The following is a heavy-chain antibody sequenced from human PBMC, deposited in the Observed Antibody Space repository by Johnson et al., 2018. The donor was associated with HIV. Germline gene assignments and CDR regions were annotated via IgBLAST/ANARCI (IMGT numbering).Heavy chain of an antibody. D-gene: IGHD3-16*02. CDR2: ISYDGSNK. J-gene: IGHJ3*02. CDR1: GFTFSSYA. Sequence: QAQLVESGGGVVQPGRSLRLSCAASGFTFSSYAMHWVRQAPGKGLEWVAVISYDGSNKYYADSVKGRFTISRDNSKNTLYLQMNSLRAEDTAVYYCARAGGGYPRGGHAFDIWGQGTMVTVSS. V-gene: IGHV3-30-3*01. CDR3: ARAGGGYPRGGHAFDI.